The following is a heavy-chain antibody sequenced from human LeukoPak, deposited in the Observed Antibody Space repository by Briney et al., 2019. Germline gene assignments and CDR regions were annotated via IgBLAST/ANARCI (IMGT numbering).Heavy chain of an antibody. V-gene: IGHV3-21*03. J-gene: IGHJ4*02. CDR3: TTGKTYDSSAYYTRF. CDR1: GLSFLSYS. D-gene: IGHD3-22*01. Sequence: GGSLRLSCAASGLSFLSYSMNWVRQAPGKGLEWVSSISSISSYVYYADSVKGRFTISRDNAKNSLYLQMNSLKAGDTAVYYCTTGKTYDSSAYYTRFWGQGTLVTVSS. CDR2: ISSISSYV.